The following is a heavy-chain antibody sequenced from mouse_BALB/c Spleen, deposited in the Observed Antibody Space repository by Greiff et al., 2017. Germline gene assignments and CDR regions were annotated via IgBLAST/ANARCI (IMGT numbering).Heavy chain of an antibody. J-gene: IGHJ3*01. CDR1: GFNIKDYY. V-gene: IGHV14-1*02. CDR3: ASPTTATAWFAY. D-gene: IGHD1-2*01. CDR2: IDPENGNT. Sequence: EVQLQQSGAELVRPGALVKLSCKASGFNIKDYYMHWVKQRPEQGLEWIGWIDPENGNTIYDPKFQGKASITADTSSNTAYLQLSSLTSEDTAVYYCASPTTATAWFAYWGQGTLVTVSA.